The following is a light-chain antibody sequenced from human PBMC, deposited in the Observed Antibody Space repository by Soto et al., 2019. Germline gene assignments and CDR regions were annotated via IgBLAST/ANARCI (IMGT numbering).Light chain of an antibody. CDR2: GAS. CDR3: QQYGSSIT. CDR1: QSVSSSY. V-gene: IGKV3-20*01. J-gene: IGKJ5*01. Sequence: IVLTQSPGTLSLSPGARATLSCRASQSVSSSYLAWYQQKPGQAPRLLIYGASSRATGIPDRFSGSGSGTDFTLTISRLEPEDFAVYYCQQYGSSITFGQGTRLEIK.